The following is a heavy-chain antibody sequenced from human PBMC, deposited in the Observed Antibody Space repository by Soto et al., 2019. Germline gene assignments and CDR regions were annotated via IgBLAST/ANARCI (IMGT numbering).Heavy chain of an antibody. CDR3: AKATATGGGAFDI. CDR2: MNQDGSAK. Sequence: GGSLRLSCAASGFTFSGYWMNWVRQAPGKGLEWVANMNQDGSAKYYVDSVKGRFTISRDNAKNSLYLQMNSLTAGDTALYYCAKATATGGGAFDICGQGTMVTVS. V-gene: IGHV3-7*03. CDR1: GFTFSGYW. D-gene: IGHD2-8*02. J-gene: IGHJ3*02.